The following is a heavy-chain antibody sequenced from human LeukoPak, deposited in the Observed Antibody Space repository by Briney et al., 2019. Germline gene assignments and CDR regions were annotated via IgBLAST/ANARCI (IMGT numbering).Heavy chain of an antibody. V-gene: IGHV3-48*04. CDR1: GFTFSSYS. Sequence: PGGSLRLSCAASGFTFSSYSMNWVRQAPGKGLEWVSYISSSSSTIYYADSVKGRFTISRDNAKNSLYLQMNSLRAEDTAVYYCARERRDGYNPFDYWSQGTLVTVSS. J-gene: IGHJ4*02. CDR2: ISSSSSTI. D-gene: IGHD5-24*01. CDR3: ARERRDGYNPFDY.